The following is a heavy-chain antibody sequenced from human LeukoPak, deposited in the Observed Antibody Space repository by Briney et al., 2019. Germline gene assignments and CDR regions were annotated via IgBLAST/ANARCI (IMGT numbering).Heavy chain of an antibody. J-gene: IGHJ4*02. V-gene: IGHV3-30*03. CDR1: GFTFSSYG. Sequence: GGSLRLSCAASGFTFSSYGMHWVRQAPGKGLEWVAVISYDGSNKYYADSVKGRFTISRDNSKNTLYLQMNSLRAEDTAVYYCASFDSGSYWGQGTLVTVSS. D-gene: IGHD1-26*01. CDR3: ASFDSGSY. CDR2: ISYDGSNK.